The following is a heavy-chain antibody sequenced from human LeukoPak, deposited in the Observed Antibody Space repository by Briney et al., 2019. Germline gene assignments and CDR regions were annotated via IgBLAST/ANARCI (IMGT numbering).Heavy chain of an antibody. CDR1: GFTVSSNY. CDR3: ARGKDGYGPFDY. J-gene: IGHJ4*02. V-gene: IGHV3-53*01. CDR2: IYSGGST. D-gene: IGHD5-24*01. Sequence: GGSLRLSCAASGFTVSSNYMSWVRQAPGKGLEWVSVIYSGGSTYYADSVKGRFTISRDNSKNTLYLQMNSLRAEDTAVYYCARGKDGYGPFDYCGQGTLFTVSS.